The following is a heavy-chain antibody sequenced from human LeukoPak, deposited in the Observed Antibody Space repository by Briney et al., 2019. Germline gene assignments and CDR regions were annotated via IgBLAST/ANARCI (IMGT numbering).Heavy chain of an antibody. V-gene: IGHV3-74*01. CDR1: GFTFSSYW. CDR2: INSDGSST. Sequence: PGGSLRLSCAASGFTFSSYWMHWVRQALGKGLVWVSRINSDGSSTSYADSVKGRFTISRDNAKNTLYLQMNSLRAEDTAVYYCARDRPDSSSWYENAFDIWGQGTMVTVSS. J-gene: IGHJ3*02. CDR3: ARDRPDSSSWYENAFDI. D-gene: IGHD6-13*01.